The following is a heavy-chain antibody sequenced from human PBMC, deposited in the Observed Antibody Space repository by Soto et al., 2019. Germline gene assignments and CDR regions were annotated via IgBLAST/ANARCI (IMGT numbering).Heavy chain of an antibody. J-gene: IGHJ4*02. Sequence: PGGSLRLSCAASGFSVTNYWISWVRQAPGKGLEWVANVRRDGRDEYHADSVRGRFTISRDNAKNSVYLQMDSLRAEDTAVYYCASLDSMAAARGYWGQGTQVTVSS. D-gene: IGHD6-6*01. V-gene: IGHV3-7*03. CDR3: ASLDSMAAARGY. CDR2: VRRDGRDE. CDR1: GFSVTNYW.